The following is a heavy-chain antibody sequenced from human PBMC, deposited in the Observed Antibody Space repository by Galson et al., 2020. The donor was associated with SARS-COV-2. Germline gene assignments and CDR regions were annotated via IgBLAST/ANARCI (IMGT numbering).Heavy chain of an antibody. CDR3: ARDNKGFDY. Sequence: GGSLRLSCAASGFSFSTYTMNWVRQPPGKGLEWLARISNSGDTIYYADSVTGRFTISRDNDKASLYLQMDALTKDDTAIYFCARDNKGFDYWGQGSLVTVSS. CDR2: ISNSGDTI. V-gene: IGHV3-48*02. J-gene: IGHJ4*02. CDR1: GFSFSTYT.